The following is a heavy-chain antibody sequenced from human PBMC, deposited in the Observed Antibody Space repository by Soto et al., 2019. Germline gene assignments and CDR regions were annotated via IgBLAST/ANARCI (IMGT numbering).Heavy chain of an antibody. CDR1: GFTFSSYA. J-gene: IGHJ2*01. CDR2: ISYDGSNK. D-gene: IGHD4-4*01. Sequence: QVQLVESGGDVVQPGRSLRLSCAASGFTFSSYAMHWVRQAPGKGLEWVAVISYDGSNKYYADSVKGRFTISRDNSKNTLLLQMNSLRVEDTAVYYCARPLWRDDYNWGYFALWGRGTLVTVSS. CDR3: ARPLWRDDYNWGYFAL. V-gene: IGHV3-30-3*01.